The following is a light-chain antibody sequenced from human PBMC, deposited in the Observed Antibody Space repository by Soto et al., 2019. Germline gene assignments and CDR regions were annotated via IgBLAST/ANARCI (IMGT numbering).Light chain of an antibody. CDR3: SSYTSSSTWV. CDR2: EVS. V-gene: IGLV2-14*01. CDR1: SSDVGGYNY. J-gene: IGLJ3*02. Sequence: QSALTQPASVSGSPGQSITIPCTGTSSDVGGYNYVSWYQQHPGKAPKLMIYEVSNRPSRVSNRFSGSKSGNTASLTISGLQAEDEADYYCSSYTSSSTWVFGGGTKLTVL.